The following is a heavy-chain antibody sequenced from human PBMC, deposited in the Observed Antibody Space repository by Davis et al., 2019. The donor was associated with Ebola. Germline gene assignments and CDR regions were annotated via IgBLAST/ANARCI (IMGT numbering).Heavy chain of an antibody. D-gene: IGHD3-10*01. CDR3: VATPMDRGVIHAGGFDF. V-gene: IGHV3-64*04. CDR2: ISNNGDST. J-gene: IGHJ4*02. Sequence: GESLKISCSASGFTFSSYTMHWVRQAPGKGLEYVSAISNNGDSTYYADSVKGRFTISRDNSRNTVYLQMNSLGAEDAAVYWAVATPMDRGVIHAGGFDFWGRGTLVTVSS. CDR1: GFTFSSYT.